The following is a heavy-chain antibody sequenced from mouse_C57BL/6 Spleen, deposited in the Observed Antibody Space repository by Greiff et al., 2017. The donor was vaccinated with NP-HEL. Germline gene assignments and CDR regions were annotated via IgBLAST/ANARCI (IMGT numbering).Heavy chain of an antibody. V-gene: IGHV5-4*01. J-gene: IGHJ4*01. CDR1: GFTFSSYA. D-gene: IGHD2-4*01. Sequence: EVKVEESGGGLVKPGGSLKLSCAASGFTFSSYAMSWVRQTPEKRLEWVATISDGGSYTYYPDNVKGRFTISRDNAKNNLYLQMSHLKSEDTAMYYCAREKGYDYGAYAMDYWGQGTSVTVSS. CDR3: AREKGYDYGAYAMDY. CDR2: ISDGGSYT.